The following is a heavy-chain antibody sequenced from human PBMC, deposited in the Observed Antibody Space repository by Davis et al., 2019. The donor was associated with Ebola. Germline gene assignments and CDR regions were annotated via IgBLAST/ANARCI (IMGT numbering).Heavy chain of an antibody. V-gene: IGHV3-74*01. CDR3: ARAGTTDVTPSNFDC. CDR1: GFTFGNYW. Sequence: PGGSLRLSCAASGFTFGNYWMHWVRQAPGKGLVWVSRIRFDGSTTDYADSVKGRFTISRDNAKNTLFLQMNSLRADDTAMYSCARAGTTDVTPSNFDCWGQGTLVTVSS. CDR2: IRFDGSTT. J-gene: IGHJ4*02. D-gene: IGHD4-23*01.